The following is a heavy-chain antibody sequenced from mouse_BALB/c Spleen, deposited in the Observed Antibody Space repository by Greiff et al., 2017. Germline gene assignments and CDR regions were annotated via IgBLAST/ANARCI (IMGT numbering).Heavy chain of an antibody. J-gene: IGHJ4*01. CDR3: TREDGLRRRMDY. V-gene: IGHV1S127*01. D-gene: IGHD2-4*01. CDR1: GYTFTSYW. Sequence: QVQLQQPGAELVKPGASVKMSCKASGYTFTSYWMHWVKQRPGQGLEWIGVIDPSDSYTSYNQKFKGKATLTVDTSSSTAYMQLSSLTSEDSAVYYWTREDGLRRRMDYRGQGTSVTVSS. CDR2: IDPSDSYT.